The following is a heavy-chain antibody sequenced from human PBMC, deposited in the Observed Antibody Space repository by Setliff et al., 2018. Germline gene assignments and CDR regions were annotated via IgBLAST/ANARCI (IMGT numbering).Heavy chain of an antibody. V-gene: IGHV3-53*01. J-gene: IGHJ4*02. CDR1: GFGVSSNY. Sequence: PGGSLRLSCAASGFGVSSNYMSWVRQAPGKGLEWVSVIFSGGNTYNADSVKGRFTISRDNSKNTVYLQMNSLRAEDTAVYYCAKSGIAAAGTAPFDYWGQGTLVTVSS. CDR3: AKSGIAAAGTAPFDY. D-gene: IGHD6-13*01. CDR2: IFSGGNT.